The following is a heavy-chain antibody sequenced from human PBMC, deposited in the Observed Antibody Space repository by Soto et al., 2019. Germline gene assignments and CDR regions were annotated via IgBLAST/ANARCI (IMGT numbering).Heavy chain of an antibody. CDR3: ARVHYVWGSYRADGSIDY. CDR2: ISSSSSYI. J-gene: IGHJ4*02. D-gene: IGHD3-16*02. V-gene: IGHV3-21*01. CDR1: GFTFSSYS. Sequence: GGSLRLSCAASGFTFSSYSMNWVRQAPGKGLEWVSSISSSSSYIYYADSVKGRFTISRDNAKNSLYLQMNSLRAEDTAVYYCARVHYVWGSYRADGSIDYWGQGTLVPVSS.